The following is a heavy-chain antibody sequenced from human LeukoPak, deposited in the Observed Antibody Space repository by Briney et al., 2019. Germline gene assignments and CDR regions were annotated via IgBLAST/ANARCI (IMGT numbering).Heavy chain of an antibody. Sequence: PGGSLRLSCAASGFTFSSYAMHWVRQAPGKGLEWVAVISYDGSNKYYADSEKGRFTISRDNSKNTLYLQMNSLRAEDTAVYYCAKHSEPWYSSSEGAFDIWGQGTMVTVSS. V-gene: IGHV3-30-3*01. CDR2: ISYDGSNK. CDR1: GFTFSSYA. D-gene: IGHD6-13*01. J-gene: IGHJ3*02. CDR3: AKHSEPWYSSSEGAFDI.